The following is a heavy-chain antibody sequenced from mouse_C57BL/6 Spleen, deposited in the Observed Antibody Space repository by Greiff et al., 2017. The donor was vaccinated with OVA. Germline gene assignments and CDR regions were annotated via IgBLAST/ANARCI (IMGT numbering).Heavy chain of an antibody. CDR1: GYAFSSSW. V-gene: IGHV1-82*01. D-gene: IGHD1-1*01. J-gene: IGHJ3*01. CDR3: ERRSLITSAVGGFAY. CDR2: IYPGDGDT. Sequence: QVQLQQSGPELVKPGASVKISCKASGYAFSSSWMNWVKQRPGKGLEWIGRIYPGDGDTNYNGQFKGKATLTADKSSCTAYMQLSSLTSADSAVSFCERRSLITSAVGGFAYWGQGTLVTVSA.